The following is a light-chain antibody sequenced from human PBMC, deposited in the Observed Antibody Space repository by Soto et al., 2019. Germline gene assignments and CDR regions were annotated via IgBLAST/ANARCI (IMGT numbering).Light chain of an antibody. V-gene: IGKV3D-15*02. CDR3: QQYGSSTRT. J-gene: IGKJ1*01. CDR1: QSVGDN. CDR2: GAF. Sequence: EIVITQSPATLSVSPGERATLSCRASQSVGDNLAWYPQKPGQAARTPIYGAFPRETGIPARFSGGGAGAEFTLPISRLEPEDFEVDDCQQYGSSTRTFGQGTKVDIK.